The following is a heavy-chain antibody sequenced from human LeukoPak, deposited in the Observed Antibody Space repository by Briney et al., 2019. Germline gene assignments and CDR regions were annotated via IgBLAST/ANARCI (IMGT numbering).Heavy chain of an antibody. V-gene: IGHV3-33*06. Sequence: GGSLRLSCAASVFTFRTYGMHWVPQAPAKGRECGVVIWFDGYNKFYAESVKRRFTISRDNSKNTLYLQMNSLRVEDTAVYYCVKEKGSFNAFDIWGQGTMVTVSS. J-gene: IGHJ3*02. CDR2: IWFDGYNK. CDR3: VKEKGSFNAFDI. CDR1: VFTFRTYG.